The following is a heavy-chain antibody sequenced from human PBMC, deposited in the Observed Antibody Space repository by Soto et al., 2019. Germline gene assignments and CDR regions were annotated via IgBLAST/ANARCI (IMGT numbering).Heavy chain of an antibody. V-gene: IGHV3-74*01. Sequence: GGSLRLSCAASGFTFRSYWMHWVRQAPGKGLVWVSRIDNDGSSTNYADSVKGRFTISRDNAKNTLYLQMNSLRAEDTAVYYCARDPPWGTTGVSFDYWGQGTLVTVSS. CDR2: IDNDGSST. CDR1: GFTFRSYW. CDR3: ARDPPWGTTGVSFDY. J-gene: IGHJ4*02. D-gene: IGHD2-8*01.